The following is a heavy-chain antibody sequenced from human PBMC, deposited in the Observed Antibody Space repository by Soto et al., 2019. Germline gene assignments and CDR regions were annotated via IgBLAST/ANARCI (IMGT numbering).Heavy chain of an antibody. V-gene: IGHV1-18*01. J-gene: IGHJ4*02. CDR2: LSIYNGKT. Sequence: GASVKVSCKASGYTFTSYGISWVRRAPGQGLEWMGWLSIYNGKTNYARKLQGRLTMTTDAPTGTAYMELTSLTSDDTAVYCCGGVPMGGYSSAGSCYDGFDDWGQGTLVTVSS. D-gene: IGHD2-15*01. CDR3: GGVPMGGYSSAGSCYDGFDD. CDR1: GYTFTSYG.